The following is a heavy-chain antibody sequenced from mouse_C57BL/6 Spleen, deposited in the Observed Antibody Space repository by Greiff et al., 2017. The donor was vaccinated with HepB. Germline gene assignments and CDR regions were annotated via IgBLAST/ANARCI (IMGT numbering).Heavy chain of an antibody. D-gene: IGHD1-1*01. V-gene: IGHV6-3*01. Sequence: EVKLMESGGGLVQPGGSMKLSCVASGFTFSNYWMNWVRQSPEKGLEWVAQIRLKSDNYATHYAESVKGRFTISRDDSKSSVYLQMNNLRAEDTGIYYCITTVVATGDYWYFDVWGTGTTVTVSS. CDR2: IRLKSDNYAT. CDR3: ITTVVATGDYWYFDV. J-gene: IGHJ1*03. CDR1: GFTFSNYW.